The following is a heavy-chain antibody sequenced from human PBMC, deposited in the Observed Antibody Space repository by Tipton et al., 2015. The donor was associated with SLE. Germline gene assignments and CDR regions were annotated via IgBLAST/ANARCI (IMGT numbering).Heavy chain of an antibody. Sequence: LRLSCTVSGDSVSSSNYYWGWLRQPPGKGLQWIGTIFYGESTYYNPTHKSRVTISIYTSKNHFPLKLTSATAADTAVYYCARESRIGWLGPCGQRPLVAVFS. D-gene: IGHD2-15*01. J-gene: IGHJ5*02. V-gene: IGHV4-39*06. CDR3: ARESRIGWLGP. CDR2: IFYGEST. CDR1: GDSVSSSNYY.